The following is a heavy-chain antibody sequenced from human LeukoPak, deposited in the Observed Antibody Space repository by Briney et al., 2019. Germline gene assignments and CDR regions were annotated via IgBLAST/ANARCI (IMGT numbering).Heavy chain of an antibody. CDR2: ISYDGKSK. Sequence: GGSLRLSCAASGFTFRNYGMHWVRQAPGKGLEWVAAISYDGKSKYHADSVKGRFTISRDNSKNTLYLQMSSLRAEDTAVFYCARSQWLVSTSLPTTWGQGTLVTVSS. CDR1: GFTFRNYG. D-gene: IGHD6-19*01. V-gene: IGHV3-30*03. CDR3: ARSQWLVSTSLPTT. J-gene: IGHJ5*02.